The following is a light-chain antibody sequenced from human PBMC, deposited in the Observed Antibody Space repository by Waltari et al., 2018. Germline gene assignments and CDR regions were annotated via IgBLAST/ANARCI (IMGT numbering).Light chain of an antibody. Sequence: DIVMTQSPDSLAVSLGERATINCKSSQNVLFISNNKNYLAWYQQKPGQAPKLLIYWASTRESGVPDRFSGSGSGTDFTLTISNLQAEDVAVYYCQQYYSTLPNTFGQGTKLEIK. V-gene: IGKV4-1*01. CDR2: WAS. J-gene: IGKJ2*01. CDR3: QQYYSTLPNT. CDR1: QNVLFISNNKNY.